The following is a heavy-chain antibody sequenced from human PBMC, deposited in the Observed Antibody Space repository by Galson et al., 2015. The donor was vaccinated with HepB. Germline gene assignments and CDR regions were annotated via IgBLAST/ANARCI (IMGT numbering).Heavy chain of an antibody. Sequence: SETLSLTCIVSGGSIRSYYWSWIRQPPGKGLEWIGYIYYSGNTNYNPSLKSRVTISVDTSKNQFSLKLSSVTAADTAVYYCARHVVLLGSSSWYAGWFDPWGQGTLVTVSS. D-gene: IGHD6-13*01. V-gene: IGHV4-59*08. CDR1: GGSIRSYY. J-gene: IGHJ3*01. CDR2: IYYSGNT. CDR3: ARHVVLLGSSSWYAGWFDP.